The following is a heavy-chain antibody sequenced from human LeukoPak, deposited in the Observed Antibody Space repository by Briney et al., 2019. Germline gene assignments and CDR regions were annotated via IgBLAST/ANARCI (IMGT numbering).Heavy chain of an antibody. J-gene: IGHJ4*02. Sequence: PGGSLRLSCAASGFTFSSYAMSWVRQAPGKGLEWVSGISWNSGSIGYADSVKGRFTISGDNAKNSLYLQMNSLRAEDTALYYCAKDVGLDFDSSGYYSPYFDYWGQGTLVTVSS. V-gene: IGHV3-9*01. D-gene: IGHD3-22*01. CDR2: ISWNSGSI. CDR1: GFTFSSYA. CDR3: AKDVGLDFDSSGYYSPYFDY.